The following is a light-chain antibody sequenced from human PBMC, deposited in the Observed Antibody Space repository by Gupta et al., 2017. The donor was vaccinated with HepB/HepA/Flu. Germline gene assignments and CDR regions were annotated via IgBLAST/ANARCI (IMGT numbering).Light chain of an antibody. V-gene: IGKV1-5*03. J-gene: IGKJ2*02. CDR2: KAS. Sequence: IQMIQPPSTLSASVGDRVTITCRASQTISSWLAWYQQKPGKAPKLLIYKASSLKSGVPSRFSGSGSGTEFTLTISSLQPDDFATYYCQQDNSFPCTFGQGTKVEIK. CDR3: QQDNSFPCT. CDR1: QTISSW.